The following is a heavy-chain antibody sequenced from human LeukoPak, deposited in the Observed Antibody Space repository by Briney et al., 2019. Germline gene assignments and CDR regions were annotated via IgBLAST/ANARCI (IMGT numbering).Heavy chain of an antibody. V-gene: IGHV3-30-3*01. CDR1: GFTFSSYA. CDR2: ISYDGSNK. J-gene: IGHJ4*02. Sequence: GGSLRLSCAASGFTFSSYAMHWVRPAPGKGLEWVAVISYDGSNKYYADSVKGRFTISRDNSKNTLYLQMNSLRAEDTAVYYCARDSRPIRWLETSIDYWGQGTLVTVSS. D-gene: IGHD1-1*01. CDR3: ARDSRPIRWLETSIDY.